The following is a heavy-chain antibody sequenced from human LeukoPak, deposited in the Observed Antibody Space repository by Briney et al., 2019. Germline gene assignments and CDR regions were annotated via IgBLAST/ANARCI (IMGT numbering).Heavy chain of an antibody. Sequence: ASVKVSCKASGYTFTSYYMHWVRQAPGQGLEWMGIINPSGGSTSYAQKFQGRVTMTRNTSISTAYMELSSLRSEDTAVYYCVTLPGGGNSVFSPETYDYWGQGTLVTVSS. CDR2: INPSGGST. D-gene: IGHD4-23*01. V-gene: IGHV1-46*01. CDR1: GYTFTSYY. J-gene: IGHJ4*02. CDR3: VTLPGGGNSVFSPETYDY.